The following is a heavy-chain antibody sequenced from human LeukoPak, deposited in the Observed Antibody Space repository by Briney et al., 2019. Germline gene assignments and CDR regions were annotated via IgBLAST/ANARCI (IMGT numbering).Heavy chain of an antibody. CDR2: ISAYNGNT. J-gene: IGHJ3*02. D-gene: IGHD2-15*01. V-gene: IGHV1-18*01. CDR3: ARGGCCSGGPGDI. Sequence: ASVKVSCKASGYTFTSNGISWVRQAPGQGLEWMGWISAYNGNTNYEQKFQGRVTITADESTSTAYMELSSLRSEDTAVYYCARGGCCSGGPGDIWGQGTMVTVSS. CDR1: GYTFTSNG.